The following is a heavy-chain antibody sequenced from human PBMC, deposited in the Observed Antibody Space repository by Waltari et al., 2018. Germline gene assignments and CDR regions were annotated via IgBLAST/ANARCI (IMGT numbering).Heavy chain of an antibody. J-gene: IGHJ5*02. CDR3: AKDEGAYCTTACSSGGWFDP. D-gene: IGHD2-8*01. CDR2: ISGSGDSK. V-gene: IGHV3-23*01. CDR1: GFTFSSYA. Sequence: EVQLLESGGGLVQPGGSLRLSCAASGFTFSSYAMSWVRQAPGKGLGWVSAISGSGDSKYYADSVKGRFTISRDNSKNTLYLQMNNLRAEDTAVYYCAKDEGAYCTTACSSGGWFDPWGQGTLVTVSS.